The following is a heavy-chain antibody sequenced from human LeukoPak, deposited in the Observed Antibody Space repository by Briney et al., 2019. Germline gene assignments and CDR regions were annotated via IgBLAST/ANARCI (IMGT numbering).Heavy chain of an antibody. CDR2: INHSGST. CDR3: ARKGGTYFFNKYFQH. Sequence: SETLSLTCAVYGGSFSGYYWSWIRQPPGKGLEWIGEINHSGSTNYNPSLKSRVTISVDTSKNQFSLKLSSVTAADTAVYYCARKGGTYFFNKYFQHWGQGTLVTVSS. CDR1: GGSFSGYY. V-gene: IGHV4-34*01. J-gene: IGHJ1*01. D-gene: IGHD3-3*01.